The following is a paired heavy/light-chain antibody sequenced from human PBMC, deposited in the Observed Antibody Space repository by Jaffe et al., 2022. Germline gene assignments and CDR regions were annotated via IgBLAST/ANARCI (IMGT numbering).Heavy chain of an antibody. CDR1: GFTFSSYA. CDR2: ISGSGGST. D-gene: IGHD1-7*01. CDR3: GKDRPNNWNYLDNSNWFDT. J-gene: IGHJ5*02. V-gene: IGHV3-23*01. Sequence: EVQLLESGGGLVQPGGSLRLSCAASGFTFSSYAMTWVRQAPGKGLEWVSTISGSGGSTYYADSVKGRFTISRDNSKNTLYVQMNSLRAEDTAVYYCGKDRPNNWNYLDNSNWFDTWGQGTLVTVSS.
Light chain of an antibody. V-gene: IGLV4-69*01. CDR3: QTWWNTGIRV. Sequence: QLVLTQSPSASASLGASVKLTCTLSSGHSSYVIAWHQQQPEKGPRYLMKLNSDGSHIKGDGIPDRFSGSTSGAERYLTISSLQSEDEADYYCQTWWNTGIRVFGGGTKLTVL. CDR1: SGHSSYV. J-gene: IGLJ3*02. CDR2: LNSDGSH.